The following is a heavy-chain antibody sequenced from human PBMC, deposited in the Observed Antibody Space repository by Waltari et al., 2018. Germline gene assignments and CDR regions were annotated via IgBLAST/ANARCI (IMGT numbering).Heavy chain of an antibody. Sequence: EVQLVESGGGLVKPGGSLSLSCAASGFSSSLYPMSWVRQAPGKGLEWVAFISVNSEYIFYADSVRGRFTISRDNAKNSLYLQMNSLTAEDTAVYYCASLASIWGQGTLVTVSS. CDR3: ASLASI. J-gene: IGHJ4*02. V-gene: IGHV3-21*02. CDR1: GFSSSLYP. D-gene: IGHD3-3*02. CDR2: ISVNSEYI.